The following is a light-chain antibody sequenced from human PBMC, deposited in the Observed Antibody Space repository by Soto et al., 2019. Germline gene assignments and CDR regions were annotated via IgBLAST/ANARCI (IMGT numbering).Light chain of an antibody. J-gene: IGLJ2*01. Sequence: QSVLTQPPSASGSPGQSVTISCTGSSTDVGGYNYVSWYKQHPGKAPKLMIYEVSQRPSGVPDRYSGSKSGNTASLTVSGLQAEDEADYYCSSYAGSSNIVFGGGTKVTVL. CDR1: STDVGGYNY. CDR3: SSYAGSSNIV. CDR2: EVS. V-gene: IGLV2-8*01.